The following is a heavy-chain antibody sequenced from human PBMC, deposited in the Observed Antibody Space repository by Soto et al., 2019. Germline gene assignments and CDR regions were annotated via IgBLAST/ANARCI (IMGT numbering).Heavy chain of an antibody. Sequence: QVQLQQWGAGLLKPSETLSLTCAVFGGSFSGYYWNWIRQPPGKGLEWIGSINYSGSTNYNPSLKSRVTISVDTAKNQFALKRSSVTSADTAVYYCARAISSSPSPGLNWFDPWGQGTLVTVSS. CDR1: GGSFSGYY. V-gene: IGHV4-34*01. CDR2: INYSGST. J-gene: IGHJ5*02. CDR3: ARAISSSPSPGLNWFDP. D-gene: IGHD6-6*01.